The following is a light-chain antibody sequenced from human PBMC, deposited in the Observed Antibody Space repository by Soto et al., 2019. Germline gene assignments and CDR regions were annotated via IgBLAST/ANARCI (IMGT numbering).Light chain of an antibody. J-gene: IGKJ3*01. Sequence: DIQMTQSPASLSSSLGDTATITCRASQGISSSLDWYQQKPGKVPDLLIYAASTLQSGVPSSFSGSGSGTDFTLTISSLQAEDVATYYCQQYHRPPFTFGPGTKVDIK. CDR2: AAS. CDR1: QGISSS. V-gene: IGKV1-27*01. CDR3: QQYHRPPFT.